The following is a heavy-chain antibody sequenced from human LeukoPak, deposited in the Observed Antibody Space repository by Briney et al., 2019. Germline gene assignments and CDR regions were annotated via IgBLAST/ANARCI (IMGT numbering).Heavy chain of an antibody. CDR3: ARREGDTVY. J-gene: IGHJ4*02. Sequence: GGSLRLSCAASGFAVSSNYMNWVRQAPGQGLEWVSVIYFGGTTYYADSVKGRFTISRDNSKNTVYLQMNSLRVEDTAVYYCARREGDTVYWGQGALVTVSS. V-gene: IGHV3-53*01. D-gene: IGHD2-21*02. CDR2: IYFGGTT. CDR1: GFAVSSNY.